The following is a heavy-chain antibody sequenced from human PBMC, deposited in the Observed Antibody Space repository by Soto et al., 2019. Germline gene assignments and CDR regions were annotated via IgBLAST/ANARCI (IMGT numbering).Heavy chain of an antibody. CDR3: AKSQKFYCSSYHCYKYYFDY. V-gene: IGHV3-30*02. J-gene: IGHJ4*02. CDR2: IWYDGSNK. CDR1: GFTFSSYG. Sequence: GGALRLSCAASGFTFSSYGMHWVRQAPGKGLGGVAVIWYDGSNKYYADSVKGRFTISRDNSMNTLYLQMNSLTNEDTAVYYCAKSQKFYCSSYHCYKYYFDYWGQGTLVTVSS. D-gene: IGHD2-2*01.